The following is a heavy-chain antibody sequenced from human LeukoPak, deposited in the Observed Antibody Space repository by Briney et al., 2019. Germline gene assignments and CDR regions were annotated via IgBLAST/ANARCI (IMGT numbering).Heavy chain of an antibody. Sequence: SETLSLTCTVSSGSISSYYWSWIRQPAGEGREWIGRIYTSGSTNYNPSLKSRVTMSVDTSRNQFSLKLSSVTAADTAVYYCARRGSGWLGWFDPWGQGTLVTVSS. CDR3: ARRGSGWLGWFDP. CDR1: SGSISSYY. D-gene: IGHD6-19*01. V-gene: IGHV4-4*07. CDR2: IYTSGST. J-gene: IGHJ5*02.